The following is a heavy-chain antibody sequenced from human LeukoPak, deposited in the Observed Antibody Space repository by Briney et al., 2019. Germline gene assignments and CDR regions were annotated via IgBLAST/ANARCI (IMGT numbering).Heavy chain of an antibody. J-gene: IGHJ4*02. CDR1: GGSISSYY. CDR3: ARHYYDILTGYYSAY. V-gene: IGHV4-59*08. D-gene: IGHD3-9*01. CDR2: IYYSGST. Sequence: SETLSLTCTVSGGSISSYYWSWIRQPPGKGLEWIGYIYYSGSTNYNPSLKSRVTISVDTSKNQFSLKLSSLTAADTAVYYCARHYYDILTGYYSAYWGQGTLVTVSS.